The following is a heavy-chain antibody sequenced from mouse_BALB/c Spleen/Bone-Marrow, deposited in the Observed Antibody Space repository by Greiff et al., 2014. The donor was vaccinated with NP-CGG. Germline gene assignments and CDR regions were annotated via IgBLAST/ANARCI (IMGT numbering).Heavy chain of an antibody. Sequence: EVQLQESGTVLARPGAAVKMSCKASGYTFSNYWMHWVKQRPGQGLEWIGTIYPGNSDTTYNQKFKGKAKLTAVRSTSTAYMELSSLTNEDSAVYYCTTLARSDFDYWGQGTTLTVSS. J-gene: IGHJ2*01. V-gene: IGHV1-5*01. CDR1: GYTFSNYW. CDR3: TTLARSDFDY. CDR2: IYPGNSDT. D-gene: IGHD3-1*01.